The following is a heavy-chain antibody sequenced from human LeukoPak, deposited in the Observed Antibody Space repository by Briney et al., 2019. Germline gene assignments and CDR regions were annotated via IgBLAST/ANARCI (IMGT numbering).Heavy chain of an antibody. D-gene: IGHD4-17*01. J-gene: IGHJ2*01. Sequence: SSETLSLTCTVSGGSISSSSYYWGWIRQPPGKGLEWIGSIYYSGSTYYNPSLKSRVTISVDTSKNQFSLKLSSVTAADTAVYYCARYSPPTVTTPLLVYWYFDLWGRGTLVTVSS. CDR3: ARYSPPTVTTPLLVYWYFDL. CDR2: IYYSGST. CDR1: GGSISSSSYY. V-gene: IGHV4-39*07.